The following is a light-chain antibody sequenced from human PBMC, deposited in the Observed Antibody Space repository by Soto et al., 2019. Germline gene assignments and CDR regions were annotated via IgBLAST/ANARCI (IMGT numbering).Light chain of an antibody. CDR2: EVS. V-gene: IGLV2-14*01. Sequence: QSVLTQPASVSGSPGQSITISCTGTSSDVGRYNYVSWYQHHPGNAPKLIIYEVSNRPSGVSDRFSGSKSGSTASLTISGLQAEDEADYYCSSYTTISTLVFGSGTKVT. CDR1: SSDVGRYNY. CDR3: SSYTTISTLV. J-gene: IGLJ1*01.